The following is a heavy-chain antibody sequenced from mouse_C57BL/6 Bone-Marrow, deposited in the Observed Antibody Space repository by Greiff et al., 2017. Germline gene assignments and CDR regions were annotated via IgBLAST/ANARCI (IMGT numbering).Heavy chain of an antibody. V-gene: IGHV1-7*01. D-gene: IGHD2-4*01. J-gene: IGHJ2*01. CDR2: INPSSGYT. Sequence: VQLQQSGAELAKPGASVKLSCKASGHTFTSYWMHWVKQRPGQGLEWIGYINPSSGYTKYNQKFKDKATLHADKSSSTAYMQLSSLTYEDSAVXYCARRHFSRLPYYYFDYWGQGTTLTVSS. CDR1: GHTFTSYW. CDR3: ARRHFSRLPYYYFDY.